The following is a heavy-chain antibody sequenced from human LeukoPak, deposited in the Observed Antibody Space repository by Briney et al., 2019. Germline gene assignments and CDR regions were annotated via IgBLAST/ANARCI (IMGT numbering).Heavy chain of an antibody. Sequence: PSQTLSLTCTVSGGSISSGGYYWSWIRQHPGKGLEWIGYIYHSGSTYYNPSLKSRVTISVDPSKNQFSLKLSSVTAADTAVYYCARGNGYSNQNWFDPWGQGTLVTVSS. D-gene: IGHD4-11*01. J-gene: IGHJ5*02. CDR3: ARGNGYSNQNWFDP. CDR1: GGSISSGGYY. CDR2: IYHSGST. V-gene: IGHV4-31*03.